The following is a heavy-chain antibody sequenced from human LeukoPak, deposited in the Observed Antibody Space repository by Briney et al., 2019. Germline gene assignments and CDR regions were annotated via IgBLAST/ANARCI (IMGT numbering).Heavy chain of an antibody. CDR2: IYYSGST. CDR1: GGSISSSSYY. D-gene: IGHD6-13*01. Sequence: PSETLSLTCTVSGGSISSSSYYWGWIRQPPGKGLEWIGSIYYSGSTYYNPSLKSRVTISVDTSKNQFSLKLSSVTAADTAVYYCARLQTGYSSSWGQGTLVTVSS. J-gene: IGHJ4*02. CDR3: ARLQTGYSSS. V-gene: IGHV4-39*07.